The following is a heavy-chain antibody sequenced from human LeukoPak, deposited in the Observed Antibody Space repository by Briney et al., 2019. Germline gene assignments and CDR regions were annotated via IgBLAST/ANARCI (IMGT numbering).Heavy chain of an antibody. J-gene: IGHJ5*02. V-gene: IGHV4-30-4*01. CDR2: IYYSGST. Sequence: SQTLSLTCTVSGGSISSGDYYWSWTLQPPGKGLEWIGYIYYSGSTYYNPSLKSRVTISVDTSKNQFSLKLSSVTAADTAVYYCARVGSSSWYGGWFDPWGQGTLVTVSS. D-gene: IGHD6-13*01. CDR1: GGSISSGDYY. CDR3: ARVGSSSWYGGWFDP.